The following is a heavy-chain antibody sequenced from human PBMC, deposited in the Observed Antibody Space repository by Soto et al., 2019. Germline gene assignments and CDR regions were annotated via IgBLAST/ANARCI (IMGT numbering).Heavy chain of an antibody. CDR1: GGSISSGSW. J-gene: IGHJ5*01. D-gene: IGHD3-3*01. Sequence: HVDLKESGPGLVQPSETLSLTCAVSGGSISSGSWWSWVRQNPGKTLEWIGEINDRGTINYNPSLQSRLTLSIDASKNQFSLRLRTVTAADTAVYFCARDGSHTFGSWFDSWGQGTLVSVSS. CDR2: INDRGTI. CDR3: ARDGSHTFGSWFDS. V-gene: IGHV4-4*02.